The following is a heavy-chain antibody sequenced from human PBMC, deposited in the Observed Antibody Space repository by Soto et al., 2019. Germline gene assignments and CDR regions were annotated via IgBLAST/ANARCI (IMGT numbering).Heavy chain of an antibody. D-gene: IGHD5-12*01. CDR2: ITDNGSNT. J-gene: IGHJ4*02. CDR3: AKEYSGYDYEEYYFDY. CDR1: GFTFSSYA. Sequence: PGGSLRLSCAASGFTFSSYAMSWVRQAPGKGLEWVAVITDNGSNTYYADSVKGRFTISRDNSKNTLYLQMNSLRAEDTAVYYCAKEYSGYDYEEYYFDYWGQGTLVTVSS. V-gene: IGHV3-30*18.